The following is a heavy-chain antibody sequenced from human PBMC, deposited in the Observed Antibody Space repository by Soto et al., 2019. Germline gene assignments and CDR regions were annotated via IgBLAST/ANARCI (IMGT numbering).Heavy chain of an antibody. V-gene: IGHV3-9*01. J-gene: IGHJ4*02. CDR2: ISWNSGSI. CDR3: AKDQRHSGYDSAGFDY. CDR1: GFTFDDYA. D-gene: IGHD5-12*01. Sequence: SLKISCAASGFTFDDYAMHWVRQAPGKGLEWVSGISWNSGSIGYADSVKGRFTISRDNAKNSLYLQMNSLRAEDTALYYCAKDQRHSGYDSAGFDYWGQGTLVTVSS.